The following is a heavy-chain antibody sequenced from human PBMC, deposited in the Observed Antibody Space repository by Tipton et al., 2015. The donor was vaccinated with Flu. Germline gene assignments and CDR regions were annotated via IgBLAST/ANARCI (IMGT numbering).Heavy chain of an antibody. CDR2: IWFDGSNT. J-gene: IGHJ4*02. V-gene: IGHV3-33*06. CDR3: AKDISVSGRDYLDS. Sequence: SLRLSCAASGFTFSRSGMHWVRQAPGRGLEWVAVIWFDGSNTYYADSVKGRFTISRDNSKNTLYLQMSSLGADDTAVYYCAKDISVSGRDYLDSWGQGTLVTVSS. D-gene: IGHD3-10*01. CDR1: GFTFSRSG.